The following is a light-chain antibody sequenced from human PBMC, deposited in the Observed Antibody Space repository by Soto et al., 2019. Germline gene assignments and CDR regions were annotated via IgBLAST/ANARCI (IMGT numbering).Light chain of an antibody. CDR2: NTN. Sequence: QTVVTQEPSFSVSPGGTVTLTCGLSSDSVSASHIPSWYQQTPGQAPRTLIYNTNTRSSGVPDRFSGSILGNRAALTITGAQADDESDYYCVLYMRSGISVCGGGTKLTVL. J-gene: IGLJ2*01. CDR3: VLYMRSGISV. CDR1: SDSVSASHI. V-gene: IGLV8-61*01.